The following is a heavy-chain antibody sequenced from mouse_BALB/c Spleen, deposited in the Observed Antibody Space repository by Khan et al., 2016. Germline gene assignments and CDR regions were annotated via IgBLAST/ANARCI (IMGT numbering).Heavy chain of an antibody. Sequence: VQLQQSGPELMKPGASVKISCKASGYSFTSYYMHWVKQSHGKSLEWIGYIDPFNGGTSYNQKFKGKATLTVDKSSSTAYMHLSRLTSEDSAVYYCASSTQSFYAMDYWGQGTSVTVSS. CDR1: GYSFTSYY. V-gene: IGHV1S135*01. CDR3: ASSTQSFYAMDY. J-gene: IGHJ4*01. CDR2: IDPFNGGT. D-gene: IGHD1-1*01.